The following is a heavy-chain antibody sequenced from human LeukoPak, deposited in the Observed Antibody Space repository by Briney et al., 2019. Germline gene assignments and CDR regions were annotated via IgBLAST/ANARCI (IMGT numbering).Heavy chain of an antibody. D-gene: IGHD5-18*01. CDR3: TTDLVGDTATRRPISRPDI. J-gene: IGHJ3*02. Sequence: GGSLRLSCAASGFTFSSYSMNWVRQAPGKGLEWVSSISSSSSYIYYADSVKGRFTISRDNAKNSLYLQMNSLRAEDTAVYYCTTDLVGDTATRRPISRPDIWGQGTMVTVSS. CDR2: ISSSSSYI. CDR1: GFTFSSYS. V-gene: IGHV3-21*01.